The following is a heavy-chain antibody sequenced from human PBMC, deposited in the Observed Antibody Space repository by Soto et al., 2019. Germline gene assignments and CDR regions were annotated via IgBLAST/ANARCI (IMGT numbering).Heavy chain of an antibody. CDR2: IYHSGST. D-gene: IGHD3-16*01. V-gene: IGHV4-4*02. CDR3: ARERGTVGDFDY. J-gene: IGHJ4*02. CDR1: SGSISSSNW. Sequence: SETLSLTCAVSSGSISSSNWWSWVRQPPGKGLEWIGYIYHSGSTNYNPSLKSRVTISVDTSKNQFSLKLSSVTAADTAVYYCARERGTVGDFDYSGQGTPVTVS.